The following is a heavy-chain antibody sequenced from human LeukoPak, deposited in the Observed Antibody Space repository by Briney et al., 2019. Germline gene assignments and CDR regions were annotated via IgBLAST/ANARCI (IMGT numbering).Heavy chain of an antibody. CDR1: GFTFSSHA. V-gene: IGHV3-23*01. D-gene: IGHD2-2*01. CDR3: AKRPSSSTTGSASAFDI. CDR2: ISDGGGTT. J-gene: IGHJ3*02. Sequence: QPGGSLRLSCAASGFTFSSHAMSWVRQAPGKGLEWLSAISDGGGTTFYADSVKGRFAISRDNSKNTLFLQMNSLRAEDTALYYCAKRPSSSTTGSASAFDIWGQGTMVTVSS.